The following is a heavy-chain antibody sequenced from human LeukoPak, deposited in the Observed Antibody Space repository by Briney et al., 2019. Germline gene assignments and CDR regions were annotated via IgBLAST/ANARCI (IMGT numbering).Heavy chain of an antibody. D-gene: IGHD3-22*01. CDR3: AKDPSPLYYYDSSGTEDAFDI. V-gene: IGHV3-23*01. CDR1: GFTFSSYA. CDR2: ISGGGGST. J-gene: IGHJ3*02. Sequence: GGSLRLSCAASGFTFSSYAMSWVRQAPGKGLEWVSAISGGGGSTYYADSVKGRFTISRDNSKNTLYLQMNSLRAEDTAVYYCAKDPSPLYYYDSSGTEDAFDIWGQGTMVTVSS.